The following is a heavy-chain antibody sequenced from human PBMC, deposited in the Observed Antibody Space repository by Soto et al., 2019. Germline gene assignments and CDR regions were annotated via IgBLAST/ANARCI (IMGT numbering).Heavy chain of an antibody. CDR1: GYTFTSYG. CDR3: ARLLPMLGELSHYFDY. V-gene: IGHV1-18*04. Sequence: ASVKVSCKASGYTFTSYGISWVRQAPGQGLEWMGWISAYNGNTNYAQKLQGRVTMTTDTSTSTAYMELRSLRSDDTAVYYCARLLPMLGELSHYFDYWGQGTLVTVSS. J-gene: IGHJ4*02. CDR2: ISAYNGNT. D-gene: IGHD3-10*02.